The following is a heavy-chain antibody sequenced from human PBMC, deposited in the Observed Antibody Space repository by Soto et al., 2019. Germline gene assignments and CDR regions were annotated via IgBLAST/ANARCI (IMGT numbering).Heavy chain of an antibody. CDR1: GFTFSNHW. D-gene: IGHD3-22*01. J-gene: IGHJ4*02. CDR3: VRDQGYCSFEY. V-gene: IGHV3-7*01. Sequence: EVQLVESGGGLVQPGGSLRLSCAASGFTFSNHWMGWVRQAPGKGLEWVADISPDGSQKYYLDSVKGRFTISRDNAQTSLYLQMNGLGAEDTAVYFCVRDQGYCSFEYWGQGTLVTVSS. CDR2: ISPDGSQK.